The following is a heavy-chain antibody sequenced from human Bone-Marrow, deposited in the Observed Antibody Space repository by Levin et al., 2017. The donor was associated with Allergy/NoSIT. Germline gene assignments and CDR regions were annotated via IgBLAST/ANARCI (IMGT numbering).Heavy chain of an antibody. Sequence: SETLSLTCTVSGGSITSYYWSWIRQSPGKGLNWIGYIYYTGGTNYNPSLKRRITMSVDTSKNQFSLTLNSVTAADTAVYFCARHRSDALFHPKGMDVWGQGTTVTVSS. V-gene: IGHV4-59*08. J-gene: IGHJ6*02. D-gene: IGHD2-21*01. CDR1: GGSITSYY. CDR3: ARHRSDALFHPKGMDV. CDR2: IYYTGGT.